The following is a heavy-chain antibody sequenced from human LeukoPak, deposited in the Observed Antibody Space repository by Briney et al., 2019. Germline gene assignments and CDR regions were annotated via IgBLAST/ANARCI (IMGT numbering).Heavy chain of an antibody. J-gene: IGHJ6*03. Sequence: GGSLRLSCAASGFTFSAYAMNWVRQAPGKGLEWVSAISDNGDNTYYADSVKGRFTISRDNSKNTLYLQMNSLRAEDTAVYYCAGVPAAIYYYYYMDVWGKGTTVTVSS. CDR2: ISDNGDNT. V-gene: IGHV3-23*01. CDR3: AGVPAAIYYYYYMDV. CDR1: GFTFSAYA. D-gene: IGHD2-2*02.